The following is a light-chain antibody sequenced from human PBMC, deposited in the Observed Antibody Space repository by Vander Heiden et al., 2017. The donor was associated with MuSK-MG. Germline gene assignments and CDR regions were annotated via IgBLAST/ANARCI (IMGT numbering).Light chain of an antibody. CDR3: QQYASARWT. V-gene: IGKV3-20*01. Sequence: VLTQSPGTLSLSPGERAPLSCRAIQSVSSSYLAWYQQKPGQAPRLLIYGASSRDTGIPDRFSGSGSGTDFTLTISRLQPEDVAVYYCQQYASARWTFGQGTKVEIK. CDR2: GAS. J-gene: IGKJ1*01. CDR1: QSVSSSY.